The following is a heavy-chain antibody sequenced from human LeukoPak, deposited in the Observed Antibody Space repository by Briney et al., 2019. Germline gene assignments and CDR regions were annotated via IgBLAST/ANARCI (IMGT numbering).Heavy chain of an antibody. J-gene: IGHJ4*02. CDR1: GFTFSSYA. D-gene: IGHD6-19*01. Sequence: GGSLRLSCAASGFTFSSYAMSWVRQAPGKGLEWVSAISGSGGSTYYADSVKGRFTISRDSSKNTLYLQMNSLRAEDTAVYYCAKSTEVAVGHAIDCWGQGTLVTVSS. CDR2: ISGSGGST. V-gene: IGHV3-23*01. CDR3: AKSTEVAVGHAIDC.